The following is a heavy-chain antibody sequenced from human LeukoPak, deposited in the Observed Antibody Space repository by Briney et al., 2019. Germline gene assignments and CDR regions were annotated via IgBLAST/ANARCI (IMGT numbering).Heavy chain of an antibody. CDR1: GGSISSGSYY. Sequence: SQTLSLTCTVSGGSISSGSYYWSWIRQPAGKGLEWIGRIYTRWSTNYNPSIKSRVTITVDTSKNQFSLKLGSVIAADTAVYYCARAKEKIAVAGNYYYYMDVWGKGTTVTVSS. V-gene: IGHV4-61*02. CDR2: IYTRWST. D-gene: IGHD6-19*01. CDR3: ARAKEKIAVAGNYYYYMDV. J-gene: IGHJ6*03.